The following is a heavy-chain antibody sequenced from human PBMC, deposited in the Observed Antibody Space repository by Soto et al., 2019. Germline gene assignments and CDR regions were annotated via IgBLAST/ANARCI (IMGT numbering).Heavy chain of an antibody. V-gene: IGHV3-30*18. CDR3: AKAFRAYCSGGSCYPPSFDY. CDR2: ISYDGSNK. CDR1: GFTFSSYG. Sequence: GGSLRLSCAASGFTFSSYGMHWVRQAPGKGLEWVAVISYDGSNKYYADSVKGRFTISRDNSKNTLYLQMNSLRAEDTAVYYCAKAFRAYCSGGSCYPPSFDYWGQGTLVTVSS. D-gene: IGHD2-15*01. J-gene: IGHJ4*02.